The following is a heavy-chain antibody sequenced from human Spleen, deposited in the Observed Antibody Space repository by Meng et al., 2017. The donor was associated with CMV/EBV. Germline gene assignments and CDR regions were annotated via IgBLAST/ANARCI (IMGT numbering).Heavy chain of an antibody. CDR1: NYTFTSHG. CDR2: ISGYNGNT. Sequence: ASVKVSCKTSNYTFTSHGISWVRQAPGQGLEWMGWISGYNGNTYSIEILQDRLTLTTDSSTSTAYMELRSLRSDDTAVYYCARVRSVTARPADFWSQGTLVTVSS. CDR3: ARVRSVTARPADF. D-gene: IGHD6-6*01. J-gene: IGHJ4*02. V-gene: IGHV1-18*01.